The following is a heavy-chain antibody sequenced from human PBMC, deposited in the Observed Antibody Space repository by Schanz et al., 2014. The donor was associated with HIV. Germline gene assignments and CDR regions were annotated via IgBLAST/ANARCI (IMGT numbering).Heavy chain of an antibody. D-gene: IGHD3-22*01. CDR2: INHDGSSA. V-gene: IGHV3-74*01. J-gene: IGHJ4*02. Sequence: EVHLVESGGGLVQPGGSLRLSCAASGFTFSDYWMHWVRLAPGTGPVWVARINHDGSSADYADSVKGRFTISRDNAKNTLFLQMKSLRADDTAAYHCTRDPSHYQYDSSSYPDYWGQGTLVAVSS. CDR1: GFTFSDYW. CDR3: TRDPSHYQYDSSSYPDY.